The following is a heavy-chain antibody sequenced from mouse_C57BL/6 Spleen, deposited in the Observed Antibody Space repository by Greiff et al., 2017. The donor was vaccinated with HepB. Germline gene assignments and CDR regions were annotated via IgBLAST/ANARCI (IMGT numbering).Heavy chain of an antibody. D-gene: IGHD2-1*01. CDR1: GYAFSSYW. CDR2: IYPGDGDT. V-gene: IGHV1-80*01. J-gene: IGHJ3*01. CDR3: AVCYGNCGWAWFAC. Sequence: QVQLKESGAELVKPGASVKISCKASGYAFSSYWMNWVKQRPGKGLEWIGQIYPGDGDTNYNGKFKGKATLTADKSSSTAYMQLSSLTSEDSAVYFCAVCYGNCGWAWFACWGQGTLVTVSA.